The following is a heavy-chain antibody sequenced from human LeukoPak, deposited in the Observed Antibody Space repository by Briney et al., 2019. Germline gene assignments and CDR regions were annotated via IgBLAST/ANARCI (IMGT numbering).Heavy chain of an antibody. CDR1: GGSISSSSYY. Sequence: SETLSLTCTVSGGSISSSSYYWGWIRQPPGKGLEWIGSIYYSGSTYYNPSLKSRVTISVDTSKNQFSLKLSSVTAADTAVYYCARQVVVVIAIKNWFDPWGRGTLVTVSS. D-gene: IGHD2-21*01. CDR2: IYYSGST. V-gene: IGHV4-39*01. J-gene: IGHJ5*02. CDR3: ARQVVVVIAIKNWFDP.